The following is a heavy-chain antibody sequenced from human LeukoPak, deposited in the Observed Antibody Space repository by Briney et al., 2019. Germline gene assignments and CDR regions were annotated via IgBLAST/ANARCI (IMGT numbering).Heavy chain of an antibody. CDR1: GGSISSSSYF. J-gene: IGHJ5*02. CDR3: ARGYSSSWYFNWFDP. Sequence: SETLSLTCTVSGGSISSSSYFWGWIRQPPGKGLEWIGSIYHSGTTYYNPSLKSRVTISVDTSKNQFSLKLTSVTAADTAIYYCARGYSSSWYFNWFDPWGQGTLVTVSS. CDR2: IYHSGTT. V-gene: IGHV4-39*07. D-gene: IGHD6-13*01.